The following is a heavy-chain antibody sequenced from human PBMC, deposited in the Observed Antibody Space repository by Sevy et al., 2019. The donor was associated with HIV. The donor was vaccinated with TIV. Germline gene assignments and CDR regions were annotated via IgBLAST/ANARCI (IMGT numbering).Heavy chain of an antibody. Sequence: SETLSLTCTVSGGSISSGDYYWSWIRQPPGKGLEWIGYIYYSGSTYYNPSLKSRVTISVDTSKNQFSLKLSSVTAADTAVYYCAREVDVSGYYAGGDEEAFDIWGQGTMVTVSS. V-gene: IGHV4-30-4*01. CDR1: GGSISSGDYY. CDR2: IYYSGST. CDR3: AREVDVSGYYAGGDEEAFDI. J-gene: IGHJ3*02. D-gene: IGHD3-22*01.